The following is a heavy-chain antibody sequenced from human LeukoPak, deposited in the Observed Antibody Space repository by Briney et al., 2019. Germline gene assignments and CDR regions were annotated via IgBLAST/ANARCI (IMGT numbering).Heavy chain of an antibody. CDR3: AKAVEAWDTMIVVVIMPPWFDY. V-gene: IGHV3-23*01. Sequence: PSETLSLTCTVSGVSISSYYWSWVRQAPGKGLEWVSAISGSGGSTYYADSVKGRFTISRDNSKNTLYLQMNSLRAEDTAVYYCAKAVEAWDTMIVVVIMPPWFDYWGQGTLVTVSS. J-gene: IGHJ4*02. CDR1: GVSISSYY. D-gene: IGHD3-22*01. CDR2: ISGSGGST.